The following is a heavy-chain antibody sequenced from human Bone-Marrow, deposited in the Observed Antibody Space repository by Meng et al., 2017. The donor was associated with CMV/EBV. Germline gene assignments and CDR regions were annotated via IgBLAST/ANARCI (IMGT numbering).Heavy chain of an antibody. J-gene: IGHJ4*02. CDR2: IIPIFGTA. CDR1: GGTFSSYA. Sequence: SVKVSCKASGGTFSSYAISWVRQAPGQGLEWMGGIIPIFGTANYAQKFQGRVTITTDESTSTAYMELSSLRSEDTAVYYCARDDPLDHRSDYWGQGTLVTVSS. CDR3: ARDDPLDHRSDY. V-gene: IGHV1-69*05.